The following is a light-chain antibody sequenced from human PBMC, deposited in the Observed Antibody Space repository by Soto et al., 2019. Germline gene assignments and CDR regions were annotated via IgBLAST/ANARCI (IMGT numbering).Light chain of an antibody. CDR3: QQSYDHPLT. Sequence: DIQMTQSPSSLSASVGDRVSITCRASQSISTCLNWFQQKPGEAPNLLIYAASTLHSGVPSRFSGSGSGTHFTLTISSLQPEDFATYYCQQSYDHPLTFGQGTRLDIK. CDR1: QSISTC. CDR2: AAS. V-gene: IGKV1-39*01. J-gene: IGKJ5*01.